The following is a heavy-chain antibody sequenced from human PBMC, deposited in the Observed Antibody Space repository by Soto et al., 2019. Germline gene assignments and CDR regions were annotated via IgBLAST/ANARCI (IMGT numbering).Heavy chain of an antibody. CDR3: AKVGSSSSGLEPPYYYYYGMDV. V-gene: IGHV3-23*01. J-gene: IGHJ6*02. CDR1: GFTFSSYA. CDR2: ISGSGGST. D-gene: IGHD6-6*01. Sequence: GGSLRLSCAASGFTFSSYAMSWVHQAPGKGLEWVSAISGSGGSTYYADSVKGRFTISRDNSKNTLYLQMNSLRAEDTAVYYCAKVGSSSSGLEPPYYYYYGMDVWGQGTTVTVSS.